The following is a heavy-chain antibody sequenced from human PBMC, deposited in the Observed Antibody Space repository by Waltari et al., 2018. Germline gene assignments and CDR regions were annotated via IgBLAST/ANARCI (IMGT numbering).Heavy chain of an antibody. Sequence: QVQLVESGGGVVQPGRSLRLSCAASGFTFSSYAMHWVRQAPGKGLEWVAVISYDGSNKYYAESVKGRFTISRDNSKNTLYLQMNSLRAEDTAVYYCAREIAASSLDYWGQGTLVTVSS. V-gene: IGHV3-30-3*01. D-gene: IGHD6-13*01. J-gene: IGHJ4*02. CDR2: ISYDGSNK. CDR3: AREIAASSLDY. CDR1: GFTFSSYA.